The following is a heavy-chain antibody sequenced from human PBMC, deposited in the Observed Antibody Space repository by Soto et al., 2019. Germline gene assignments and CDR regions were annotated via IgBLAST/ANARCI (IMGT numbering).Heavy chain of an antibody. CDR1: GGSISSGGYY. J-gene: IGHJ5*02. CDR3: ASVVTQTLTSTWFHP. D-gene: IGHD3-22*01. CDR2: IYYSGST. V-gene: IGHV4-31*03. Sequence: SETLSLTCTVSGGSISSGGYYWSWIRQHPGKGLEWIGYIYYSGSTYYNPSLKSRATISVDTSKNHFSLKLSPVTAADTAVSYCASVVTQTLTSTWFHPWGEGTLVTVTS.